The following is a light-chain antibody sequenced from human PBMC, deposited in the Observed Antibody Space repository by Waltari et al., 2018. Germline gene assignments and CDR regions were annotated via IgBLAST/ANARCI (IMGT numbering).Light chain of an antibody. J-gene: IGKJ2*01. V-gene: IGKV4-1*01. CDR3: QQYYTTPYT. CDR2: WAS. CDR1: QSVFYSPTNKNC. Sequence: DIVMTQSPDSLAVSLGERATINCKSSQSVFYSPTNKNCLACYRKKPGPPPKLLIYWASTRESGVPDRFSGSGSGTDFTLTISSLQAEDVAVYYCQQYYTTPYTFGQGTNLEIK.